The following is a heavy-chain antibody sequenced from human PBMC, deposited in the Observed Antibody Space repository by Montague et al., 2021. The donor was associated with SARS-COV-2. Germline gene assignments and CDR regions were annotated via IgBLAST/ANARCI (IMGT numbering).Heavy chain of an antibody. CDR2: IYYTGNT. D-gene: IGHD3-10*01. V-gene: IGHV4-59*01. J-gene: IGHJ5*01. CDR3: ARDRGRYFDSGSYNWLDS. Sequence: SETLSLTCTVSGGSISPYYWTWIRQPPGKGLEWIGYIYYTGNTKYKPSLKSRVTISVDTSKNQFSLNLKSVTAADTAVYYCARDRGRYFDSGSYNWLDSWGQGTLATVSS. CDR1: GGSISPYY.